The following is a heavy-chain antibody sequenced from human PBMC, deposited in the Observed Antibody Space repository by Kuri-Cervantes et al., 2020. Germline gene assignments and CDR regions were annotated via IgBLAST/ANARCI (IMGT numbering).Heavy chain of an antibody. CDR3: ARSSGSSRSQYSFDY. J-gene: IGHJ4*02. V-gene: IGHV3-30*03. CDR1: GFTFSSYG. Sequence: GESLKISCAASGFTFSSYGMHWVRQAPGKGLEWVAVISYDGSNKYYADSVKGRFTISRDNSKNTLYLQMSSLRAEDTAVYYCARSSGSSRSQYSFDYWGQGTLVTVSS. CDR2: ISYDGSNK. D-gene: IGHD1-26*01.